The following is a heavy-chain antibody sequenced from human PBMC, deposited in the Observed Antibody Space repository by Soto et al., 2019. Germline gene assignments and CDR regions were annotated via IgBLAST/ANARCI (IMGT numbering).Heavy chain of an antibody. V-gene: IGHV4-59*01. CDR1: SGSISTYY. CDR3: PRELQGGARKAFDI. CDR2: IYYIGSS. J-gene: IGHJ3*02. D-gene: IGHD3-16*01. Sequence: QVQLQESGPGLVKPSETLSLTCTVSSGSISTYYWSWIRQPPGKGLAWIGYIYYIGSSNYNPSLKMRVRISLHTPKNESSLNLSSVTAADTAVYYCPRELQGGARKAFDIWGQGTMVTVSS.